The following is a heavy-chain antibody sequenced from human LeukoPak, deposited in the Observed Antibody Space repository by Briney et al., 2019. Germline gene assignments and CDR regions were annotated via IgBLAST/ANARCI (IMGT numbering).Heavy chain of an antibody. CDR3: AREIGYCSGGSCYSYYYYGMDV. CDR1: GFTFYDYG. V-gene: IGHV3-20*04. J-gene: IGHJ6*02. D-gene: IGHD2-15*01. Sequence: GGSLRLSCAASGFTFYDYGMSWVRQAPGKGLEWVSGINWNGGSTGYADSVKGRFTISRDNAKNSLYLQMNSLRAEDTALYYCAREIGYCSGGSCYSYYYYGMDVWGQGTTVTVSS. CDR2: INWNGGST.